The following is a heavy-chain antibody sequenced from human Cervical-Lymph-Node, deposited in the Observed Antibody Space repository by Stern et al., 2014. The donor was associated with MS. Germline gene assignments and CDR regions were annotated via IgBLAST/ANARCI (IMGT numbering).Heavy chain of an antibody. J-gene: IGHJ5*02. D-gene: IGHD2-2*01. CDR1: GGTFSSYA. Sequence: QLVQSGAEVKKPGSSVKVSCKASGGTFSSYAISWVRQAPGQGLEWMGGIIPIFGIANYAQKFQGRVTITADKSTSTAYMELSSLRSEDTAVYYCARQIVVVPAAIEYNWFDPWGQGTLVTVSS. CDR3: ARQIVVVPAAIEYNWFDP. V-gene: IGHV1-69*17. CDR2: IIPIFGIA.